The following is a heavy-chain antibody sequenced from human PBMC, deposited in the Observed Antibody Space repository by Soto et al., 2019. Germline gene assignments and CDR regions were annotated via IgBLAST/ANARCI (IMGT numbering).Heavy chain of an antibody. D-gene: IGHD3-3*01. V-gene: IGHV3-23*01. J-gene: IGHJ4*02. CDR2: VSRSCGKT. Sequence: VQLWESGGALVQPGGSLRLSCAAYGFTLSSCAMSWVRRAPGMGPAWVSGVSRSCGKTYHADSGKGRLTISRDNSMNTVYLQMNSLRAEDTAVYYCVKDRDNRTDDFWIGLEYWVQGILVPVSS. CDR1: GFTLSSCA. CDR3: VKDRDNRTDDFWIGLEY.